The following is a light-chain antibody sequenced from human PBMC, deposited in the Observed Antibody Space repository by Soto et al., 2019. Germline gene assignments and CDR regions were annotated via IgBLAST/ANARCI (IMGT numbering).Light chain of an antibody. J-gene: IGKJ3*01. V-gene: IGKV3-11*01. CDR2: DAS. CDR3: QQRSNYPFS. Sequence: EIVLTQSPATLSLSPGERATLSCRASETVNNYLAWYQQKPGQAPRLLIYDASNRATGIPARFSGSGSGTDFTLGISSLDPEDFAVYYCQQRSNYPFSFGPGTTVHVK. CDR1: ETVNNY.